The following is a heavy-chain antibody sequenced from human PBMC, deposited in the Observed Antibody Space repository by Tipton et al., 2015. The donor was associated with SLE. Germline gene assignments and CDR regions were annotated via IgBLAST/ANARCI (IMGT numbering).Heavy chain of an antibody. D-gene: IGHD3-10*01. Sequence: TLSLTCTVSGGSISSYYWSWIRQPPGEGLEWIGYIYHSGSTNYNPSLKSRVTISVDTSKNQFSLKLSSVTAADTAVYYCARHNRLWFTDWGQGTLVTVSS. J-gene: IGHJ4*02. CDR1: GGSISSYY. CDR3: ARHNRLWFTD. V-gene: IGHV4-59*08. CDR2: IYHSGST.